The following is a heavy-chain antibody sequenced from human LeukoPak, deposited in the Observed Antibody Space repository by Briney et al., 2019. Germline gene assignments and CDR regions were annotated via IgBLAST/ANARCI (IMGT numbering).Heavy chain of an antibody. CDR3: ARAAAGYPDYFDY. CDR1: GFRFSSYA. V-gene: IGHV3-23*01. Sequence: GGSLRLSCAASGFRFSSYATSWVRQAPGKGLEWVSAISGSGVSTYYADSVKGRFTISRDNSKNTLYLQMNSLRAEDTAVYYCARAAAGYPDYFDYWGQGTLVTVSS. J-gene: IGHJ4*02. CDR2: ISGSGVST. D-gene: IGHD6-13*01.